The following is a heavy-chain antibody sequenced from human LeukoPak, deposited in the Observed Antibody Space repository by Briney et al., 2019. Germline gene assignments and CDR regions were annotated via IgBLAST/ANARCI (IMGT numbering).Heavy chain of an antibody. J-gene: IGHJ4*02. V-gene: IGHV3-23*01. CDR1: GFIFSGYA. CDR2: IRGGGADI. Sequence: GGSLRLSCAASGFIFSGYAMSWVRQAPGEGLEWVSSIRGGGADIYYADSVKGRFTISRDNSKNTLYLQMNSLRAEDTAVYYCAKRSASGSYYQQIFDYWGQGTLVTVSS. CDR3: AKRSASGSYYQQIFDY. D-gene: IGHD3-10*01.